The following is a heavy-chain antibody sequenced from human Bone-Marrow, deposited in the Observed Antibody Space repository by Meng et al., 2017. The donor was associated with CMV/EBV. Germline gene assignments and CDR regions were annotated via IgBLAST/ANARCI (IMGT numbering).Heavy chain of an antibody. CDR3: ARGGYCSSTSCYNDAFDI. V-gene: IGHV3-53*01. J-gene: IGHJ3*02. D-gene: IGHD2-2*02. CDR2: IYSGGST. CDR1: GFTFSSYS. Sequence: GESLKIACAASGFTFSSYSMNWFRQAPGKGLEWVSVIYSGGSTYYADSVKGRFTISRDNSKNTLYLQMNSLRAEDTAVYYCARGGYCSSTSCYNDAFDIWGQGKMVSVSS.